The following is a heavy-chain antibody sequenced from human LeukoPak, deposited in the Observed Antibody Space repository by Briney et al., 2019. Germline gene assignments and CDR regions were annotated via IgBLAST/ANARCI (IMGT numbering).Heavy chain of an antibody. CDR3: AREGYDFWSGYYLDYYYYYMDV. CDR1: GYTFTSYD. J-gene: IGHJ6*03. D-gene: IGHD3-3*01. CDR2: MNPNSGNT. Sequence: ASVKVSCKASGYTFTSYDINWVRQATGQGLEWMGWMNPNSGNTGYAQKFQGRVTITRNTSISTAYMELSSLRSGDTAVYYCAREGYDFWSGYYLDYYYYYMDVWGKGTTVTVSS. V-gene: IGHV1-8*03.